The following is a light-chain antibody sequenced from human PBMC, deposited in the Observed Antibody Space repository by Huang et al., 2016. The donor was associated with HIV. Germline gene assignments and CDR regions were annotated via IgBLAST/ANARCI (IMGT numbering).Light chain of an antibody. V-gene: IGKV3-20*01. CDR1: QSDSGY. CDR3: QQYGTSPYT. Sequence: EIVLTQSPGTLSLSPGERATLSCRASQSDSGYLAWYQQKPGQAPRLLIYGASSRATGSPDRFSGSGSGTDFTLTISGLELEDFAVYYCQQYGTSPYTFGQGTRLEIK. CDR2: GAS. J-gene: IGKJ2*01.